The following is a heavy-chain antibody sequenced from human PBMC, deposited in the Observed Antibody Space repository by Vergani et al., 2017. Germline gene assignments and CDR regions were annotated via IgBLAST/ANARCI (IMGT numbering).Heavy chain of an antibody. CDR2: IYNSGRT. CDR1: GGSISSTNW. D-gene: IGHD6-13*01. V-gene: IGHV4-4*02. CDR3: ARVGIAAAGTPWFDP. J-gene: IGHJ5*02. Sequence: QVQLQESGPGLVKPSGTLSLTRAVSGGSISSTNWWSWVRQPPGKGLEWIGEIYNSGRTNYNPSLKSRVTMLVDKSKNQFFLKLNSVTAADTAVYFCARVGIAAAGTPWFDPWGQGTLVTVSS.